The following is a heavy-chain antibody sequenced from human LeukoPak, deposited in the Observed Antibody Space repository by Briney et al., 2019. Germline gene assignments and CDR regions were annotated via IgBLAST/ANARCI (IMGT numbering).Heavy chain of an antibody. CDR3: ARPIVPIWFGELFPAAEPDAFDI. V-gene: IGHV5-51*01. CDR1: GYSFTSYW. D-gene: IGHD3-10*01. J-gene: IGHJ3*02. CDR2: IYPGDSDT. Sequence: GESLQISCKGSGYSFTSYWIGWVRQMPGKGLEWMGIIYPGDSDTRYSPSFQGQVTISADKSISTAYLQWSSLKASDTAMYYCARPIVPIWFGELFPAAEPDAFDIWGQGTMVTVSS.